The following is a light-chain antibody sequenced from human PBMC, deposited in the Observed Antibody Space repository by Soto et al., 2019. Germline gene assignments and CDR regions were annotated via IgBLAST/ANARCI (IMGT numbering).Light chain of an antibody. V-gene: IGKV1-39*01. Sequence: DIQMTQSPSSLSASVGDRVTIPCRASQSIRSYLNWFQQKPGKAPQLLIYVASSLQSGVPSRFSGSGSGTDFTLTISSLQPEDFATYYCQQSYSIPYTFGQGTKLEVK. CDR2: VAS. CDR1: QSIRSY. CDR3: QQSYSIPYT. J-gene: IGKJ2*01.